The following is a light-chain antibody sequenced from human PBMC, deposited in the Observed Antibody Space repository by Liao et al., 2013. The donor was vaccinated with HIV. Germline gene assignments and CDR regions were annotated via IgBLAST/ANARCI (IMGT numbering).Light chain of an antibody. CDR2: YGS. CDR1: DIGSKS. J-gene: IGLJ3*02. V-gene: IGLV3-21*04. CDR3: QVWDTTSDHRGV. Sequence: SYVLTQPPSVSVAPGKTARITCGGNDIGSKSVNWYQQKPGQAPILVIYYGSDRPSGIPERFSGSNSGNTATLTISRVEAGDEADYHCQVWDTTSDHRGVFGGGTKLTVL.